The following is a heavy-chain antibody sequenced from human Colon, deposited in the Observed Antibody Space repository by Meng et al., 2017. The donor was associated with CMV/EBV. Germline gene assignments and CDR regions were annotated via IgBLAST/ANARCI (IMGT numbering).Heavy chain of an antibody. CDR1: GFTFSNAW. Sequence: GESLKISCAASGFTFSNAWMSWVRQAPGKGLEWVSSISDVSRYIYYADSVKGRFTISRDNAKNSLYLQMNSLRAEDTAVYYCARVERYCRGTTCYGPYYFDSWGQGTLVTVSS. D-gene: IGHD2-2*01. V-gene: IGHV3-21*01. CDR2: ISDVSRYI. J-gene: IGHJ4*02. CDR3: ARVERYCRGTTCYGPYYFDS.